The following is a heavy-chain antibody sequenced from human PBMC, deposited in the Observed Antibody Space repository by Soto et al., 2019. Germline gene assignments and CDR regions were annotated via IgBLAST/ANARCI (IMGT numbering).Heavy chain of an antibody. J-gene: IGHJ4*02. CDR1: GFTFSSYA. V-gene: IGHV3-30-3*01. CDR2: ISYDGSNK. Sequence: GGSLRLSCAASGFTFSSYAMHWVRQAPGKGLEWVAVISYDGSNKYYADSVKGRFTISRDNSKNTLYLQMNSLRAEDTAVYYCARDSRSSTSCRRDKIWGKWCMLLPIVWGQGTLVTVSS. D-gene: IGHD2-2*01. CDR3: ARDSRSSTSCRRDKIWGKWCMLLPIV.